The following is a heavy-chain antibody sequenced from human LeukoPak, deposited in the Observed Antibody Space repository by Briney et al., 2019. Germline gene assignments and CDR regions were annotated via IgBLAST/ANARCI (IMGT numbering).Heavy chain of an antibody. Sequence: PSETLSLTCTVSGGSISSGSYYWSWIRQPAGKGLEWIGRIYTSGSTNYNPSLKSRVTISVDTSKNQFSLKLSSVTAADTAVYYCATAYYYDSSGSIEIDYWGQGTLVTVSS. V-gene: IGHV4-61*02. J-gene: IGHJ4*02. CDR2: IYTSGST. CDR3: ATAYYYDSSGSIEIDY. CDR1: GGSISSGSYY. D-gene: IGHD3-22*01.